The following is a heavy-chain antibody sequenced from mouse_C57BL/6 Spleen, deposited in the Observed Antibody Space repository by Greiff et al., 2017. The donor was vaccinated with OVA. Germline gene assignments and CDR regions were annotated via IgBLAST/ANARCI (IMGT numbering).Heavy chain of an antibody. V-gene: IGHV1-69*01. J-gene: IGHJ4*01. CDR2: IDPSDRYT. Sequence: QVQLQQPGAELVMPGASVKLSCKASGYTFTSYWMHWVKQRPGQGLEWIGDIDPSDRYTNYNQKFKGKSTLTVDKSSSTAYMQLSSLTSEDSAVYYCERRLPHYYAMDYWGQGTSVTVSS. CDR1: GYTFTSYW. D-gene: IGHD2-2*01. CDR3: ERRLPHYYAMDY.